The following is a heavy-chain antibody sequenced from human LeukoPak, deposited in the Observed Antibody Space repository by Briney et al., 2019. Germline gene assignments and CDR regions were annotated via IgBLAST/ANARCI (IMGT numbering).Heavy chain of an antibody. D-gene: IGHD6-19*01. CDR2: IWYDGSKQ. V-gene: IGHV3-33*01. J-gene: IGHJ4*02. Sequence: PGRSLRLSCAASGFIFKNYGMHWVRQAPDKGLEWAAVIWYDGSKQYYADSVKGRFTISRDNSKNMLYLQINSLRVEDTAVYYCARDIRSSYFDCWGQGTLVTVSS. CDR1: GFIFKNYG. CDR3: ARDIRSSYFDC.